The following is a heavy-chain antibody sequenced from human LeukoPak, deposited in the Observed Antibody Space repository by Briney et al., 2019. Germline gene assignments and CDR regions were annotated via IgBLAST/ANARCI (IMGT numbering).Heavy chain of an antibody. V-gene: IGHV1-18*01. CDR3: ARSMGYIAAAEFDY. Sequence: GASVKVSCKASGYTFTSYGISWVRQAPGQGLEWMGWISAYNGNTNYAQKLRGRVTMTTDTSTSTAYMELRSLRSDDTAVYYCARSMGYIAAAEFDYWGQGTLVTVSS. D-gene: IGHD6-13*01. J-gene: IGHJ4*02. CDR1: GYTFTSYG. CDR2: ISAYNGNT.